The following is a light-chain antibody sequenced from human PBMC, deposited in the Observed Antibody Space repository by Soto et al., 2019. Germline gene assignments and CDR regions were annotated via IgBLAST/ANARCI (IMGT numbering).Light chain of an antibody. V-gene: IGLV3-21*02. Sequence: SYELTQPPSMSVAPGQTARITCGGNNIGSKTVHWYQQKAGQAPVLVVYDDSDRPSGIPERFSGSNSGNTATLTISRVEAGDEADYYCQVWDVSTVHYVFGTGTNLTVL. CDR3: QVWDVSTVHYV. J-gene: IGLJ1*01. CDR2: DDS. CDR1: NIGSKT.